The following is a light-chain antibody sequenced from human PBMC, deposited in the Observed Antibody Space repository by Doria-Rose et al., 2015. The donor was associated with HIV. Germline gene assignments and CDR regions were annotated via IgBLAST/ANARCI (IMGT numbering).Light chain of an antibody. CDR2: EVS. CDR3: CSYAGRSTWV. J-gene: IGLJ3*02. CDR1: SSDVGSYNL. V-gene: IGLV2-23*02. Sequence: PGQSITIACTGTSSDVGSYNLVSWYQQHPGKAPKLMTSEVSKRPSGVSNRFSGFKSGNTASLTISGLQAEDEADYYCCSYAGRSTWVFGGGTKLTVL.